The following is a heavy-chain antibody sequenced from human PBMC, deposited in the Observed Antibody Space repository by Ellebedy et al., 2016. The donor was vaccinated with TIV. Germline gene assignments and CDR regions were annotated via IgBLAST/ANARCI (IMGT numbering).Heavy chain of an antibody. CDR2: INHRGTT. CDR3: AREGVTRVAYHNSAMDV. D-gene: IGHD3-16*01. J-gene: IGHJ6*02. CDR1: GGSFSGYY. V-gene: IGHV4-34*01. Sequence: GSLRLSXGVYGGSFSGYYWSWIRQPPGKGLQWIGEINHRGTTNYNPSLKSRVTISVDTSTNQLSLKLSSVTAADTAAYYCAREGVTRVAYHNSAMDVWGQGTTVTVSS.